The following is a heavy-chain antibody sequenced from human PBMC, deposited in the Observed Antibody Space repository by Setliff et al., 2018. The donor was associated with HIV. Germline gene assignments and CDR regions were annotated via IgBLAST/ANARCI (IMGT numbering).Heavy chain of an antibody. Sequence: GGSLRLSCAASGFTFSTYSMNWVRQAPGKGLEWVSPISSSSGFIFYIESVKGRFTISRDNAKNLLYLQMNSLRAEDTAVYYCARSPQASGFYYGDDAFDIWGQWTMVTVSS. CDR3: ARSPQASGFYYGDDAFDI. CDR1: GFTFSTYS. CDR2: ISSSSGFI. D-gene: IGHD3-22*01. V-gene: IGHV3-21*06. J-gene: IGHJ3*02.